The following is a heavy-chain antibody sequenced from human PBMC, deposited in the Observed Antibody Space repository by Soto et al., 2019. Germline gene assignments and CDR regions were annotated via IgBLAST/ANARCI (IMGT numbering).Heavy chain of an antibody. CDR2: ISSSSSYI. Sequence: EVQLVESGGGLVKPGGSLRLSCAASGFTFSSYSMNWVRQAPGKGLEWVSSISSSSSYIYYADSVKGRFTISRDNAKNSLYLQMNSLRAEDTAVYYCARDKEDYSLGRPLGVYYYYGMDVWGQGTTVTVSS. CDR1: GFTFSSYS. J-gene: IGHJ6*02. CDR3: ARDKEDYSLGRPLGVYYYYGMDV. V-gene: IGHV3-21*01. D-gene: IGHD4-4*01.